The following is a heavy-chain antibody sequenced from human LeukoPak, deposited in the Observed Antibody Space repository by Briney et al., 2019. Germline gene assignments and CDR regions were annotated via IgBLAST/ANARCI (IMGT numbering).Heavy chain of an antibody. CDR1: GFTFSSYA. CDR3: AREVEFGYYYGMDV. D-gene: IGHD3-10*01. CDR2: ISYDGSNK. Sequence: PGGSLRLSCAASGFTFSSYAMHWVRQAPGKGLEWVAVISYDGSNKYYADSVKGRFTISRGNSKNTLYLQMNSLRAEDTAVYYCAREVEFGYYYGMDVWGQGTTVTVSS. V-gene: IGHV3-30-3*01. J-gene: IGHJ6*02.